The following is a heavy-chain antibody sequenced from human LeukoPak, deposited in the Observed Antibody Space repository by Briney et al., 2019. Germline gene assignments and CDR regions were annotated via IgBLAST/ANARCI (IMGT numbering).Heavy chain of an antibody. Sequence: SETLSLTCTVSGGSISSYYWSWIRQPAGKGLEWIGRIYTSGSTNYNPSLKSRVTMSVDTSKNQFSLKLSSVTAADTAVYYCARLPYYDSSGYPYYFDYWGQGTLVTVSS. CDR2: IYTSGST. V-gene: IGHV4-4*07. J-gene: IGHJ4*02. CDR1: GGSISSYY. D-gene: IGHD3-22*01. CDR3: ARLPYYDSSGYPYYFDY.